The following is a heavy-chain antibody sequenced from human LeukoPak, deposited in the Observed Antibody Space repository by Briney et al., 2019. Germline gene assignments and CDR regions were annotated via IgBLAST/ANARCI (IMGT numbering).Heavy chain of an antibody. V-gene: IGHV4-39*01. D-gene: IGHD4-11*01. CDR2: LYYGGTT. J-gene: IGHJ6*03. Sequence: SETLSLTCTVSGGSISSSGYYWTWIRQPPGKGLEWIGYLYYGGTTYYNPSLKSRVTMSVDTSKNQFSLKLSSVTAADTAVYYCARGLVEEGGYSNYYYYMDVWGKGTTVTVSS. CDR1: GGSISSSGYY. CDR3: ARGLVEEGGYSNYYYYMDV.